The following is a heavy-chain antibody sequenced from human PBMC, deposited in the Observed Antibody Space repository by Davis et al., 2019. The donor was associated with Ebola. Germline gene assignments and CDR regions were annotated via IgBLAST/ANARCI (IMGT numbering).Heavy chain of an antibody. J-gene: IGHJ4*02. V-gene: IGHV1-2*04. D-gene: IGHD6-19*01. CDR2: INPNSGGT. Sequence: ASVKVSCKVSGYTLTELSMHWVRQAPGQGLEWMGWINPNSGGTNYAQKFQGWVTMTRDTSISTAYMELRSLRSDDTAVYYCATSHSSGWLGYWGQGTLVTVSS. CDR1: GYTLTELS. CDR3: ATSHSSGWLGY.